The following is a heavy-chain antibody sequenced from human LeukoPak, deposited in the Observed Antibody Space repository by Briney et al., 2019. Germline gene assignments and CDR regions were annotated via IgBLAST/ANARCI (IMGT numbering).Heavy chain of an antibody. CDR1: GYTFTSYY. J-gene: IGHJ4*02. V-gene: IGHV1-46*01. CDR2: INPSGGST. CDR3: ARDHGYYDSSGYFDY. Sequence: GASVKVSCKASGYTFTSYYMHWVRQAPGQGLEWMGIINPSGGSTSYAQKSQGRVTMTRDTSTSTVYMELSSLRSEDTAVYYCARDHGYYDSSGYFDYWGQGTLVTVSS. D-gene: IGHD3-22*01.